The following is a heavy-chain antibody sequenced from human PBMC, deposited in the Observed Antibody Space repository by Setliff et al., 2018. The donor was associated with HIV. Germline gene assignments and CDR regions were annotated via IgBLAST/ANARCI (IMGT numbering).Heavy chain of an antibody. D-gene: IGHD6-13*01. CDR2: MFYSGST. CDR3: ARLTRITTAGH. CDR1: GGSISSTNHY. Sequence: SETLSLTCTVSGGSISSTNHYWGWIRQPPGKGLEWIENMFYSGSTYYNPSLKSRVTISVDTSKNQFSLKLNSVTAADTAVYYCARLTRITTAGHWGQGTLVTVSS. V-gene: IGHV4-39*01. J-gene: IGHJ4*02.